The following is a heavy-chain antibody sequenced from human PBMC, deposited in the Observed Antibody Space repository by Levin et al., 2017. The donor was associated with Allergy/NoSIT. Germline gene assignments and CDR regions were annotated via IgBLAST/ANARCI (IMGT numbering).Heavy chain of an antibody. V-gene: IGHV1-18*01. J-gene: IGHJ4*02. CDR1: GYTFTSYG. D-gene: IGHD5-12*01. CDR2: ISAYNGNT. CDR3: ARSIVATIEFVY. Sequence: GESLKISCKASGYTFTSYGISWVRQAPGQGLEWMGWISAYNGNTNYAQKLQGRVTMTTDTSTSTAYMELRSLRSDDTAVYYCARSIVATIEFVYWGQGTLVTVSS.